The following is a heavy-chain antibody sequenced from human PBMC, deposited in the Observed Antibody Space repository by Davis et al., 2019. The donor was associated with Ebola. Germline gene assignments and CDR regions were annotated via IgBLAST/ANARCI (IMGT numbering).Heavy chain of an antibody. CDR1: GFTFSSYA. CDR3: AKDVHQFVSGGYY. Sequence: GESLKISCAASGFTFSSYAMTWVRQAPGKGLEWVSAISGSGGSTYYADSVKGRFTISRDNSKNTLYLQMNSLRAEDTAVYYCAKDVHQFVSGGYYWGQGTLVTVSS. V-gene: IGHV3-23*01. D-gene: IGHD3-10*01. CDR2: ISGSGGST. J-gene: IGHJ4*02.